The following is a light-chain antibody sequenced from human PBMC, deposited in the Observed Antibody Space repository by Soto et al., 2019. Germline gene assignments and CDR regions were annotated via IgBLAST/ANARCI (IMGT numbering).Light chain of an antibody. CDR3: QQYGSSLFT. J-gene: IGKJ3*01. CDR2: GAS. Sequence: EIVLTQSPGTLSSSPGERATLSCRASQSVSSSYLAWYQQKPGQAPRLLIYGASSRATGIPDRFSGSGSGTDFTLTISRLEPEDFAVYYCQQYGSSLFTFGPGTKVDSK. CDR1: QSVSSSY. V-gene: IGKV3-20*01.